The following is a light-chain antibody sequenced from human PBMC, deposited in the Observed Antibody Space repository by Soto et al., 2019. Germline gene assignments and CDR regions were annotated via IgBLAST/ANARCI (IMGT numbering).Light chain of an antibody. Sequence: EIVMTQSPDTLSVSPGERATLSCRASQSVGSNLAWYQKKPGQAPRLLIFGASTRATGTPARFSGSGSGTGVTLDISSLQSEDFAVYDGQQGDNWWTFGQGTKLVIK. J-gene: IGKJ1*01. CDR2: GAS. CDR1: QSVGSN. CDR3: QQGDNWWT. V-gene: IGKV3-15*01.